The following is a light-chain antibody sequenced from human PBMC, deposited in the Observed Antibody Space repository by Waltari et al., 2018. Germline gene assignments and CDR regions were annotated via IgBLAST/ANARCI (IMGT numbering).Light chain of an antibody. J-gene: IGKJ5*01. Sequence: EIVLTQSPATMSLPQGERATLSCRASQSFDNYLRWYQQKPGQTPRLVMYHASNRATGIPTRFSGSGSGTVFTLTISSLEPEDFAVYYCHQRSNWPITFGQGTRLEIK. CDR1: QSFDNY. CDR3: HQRSNWPIT. V-gene: IGKV3-11*01. CDR2: HAS.